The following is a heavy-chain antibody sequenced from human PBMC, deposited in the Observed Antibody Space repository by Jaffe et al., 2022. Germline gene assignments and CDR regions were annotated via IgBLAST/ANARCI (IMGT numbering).Heavy chain of an antibody. CDR3: ARISIVVVVAATPDWFDP. D-gene: IGHD2-15*01. V-gene: IGHV4-38-2*01. J-gene: IGHJ5*02. CDR1: GYSISSGYY. CDR2: IYHSGST. Sequence: QVQLQESGPGLVKPSETLSLTCAVSGYSISSGYYWGWIRQPPGKGLEWIGSIYHSGSTYYNPSLKSRVTISVDTSKNQFSLKLSSVTAADTAVYYCARISIVVVVAATPDWFDPWGQGTLVTVSS.